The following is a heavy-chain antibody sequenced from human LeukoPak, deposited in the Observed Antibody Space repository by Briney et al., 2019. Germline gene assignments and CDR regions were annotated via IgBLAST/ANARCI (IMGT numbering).Heavy chain of an antibody. Sequence: GGSLKISSKASGYTFTSYGISWVRQAPGQGLAWMGWIIAYNGNTNYAQKLQGRVTMTTDTSTSTAYMELRSLRSDDTAVYYCARGIGDDILTGYYYYYYYMDVWGKGTTVTVSS. CDR2: IIAYNGNT. CDR3: ARGIGDDILTGYYYYYYYMDV. J-gene: IGHJ6*03. D-gene: IGHD3-9*01. CDR1: GYTFTSYG. V-gene: IGHV1-18*01.